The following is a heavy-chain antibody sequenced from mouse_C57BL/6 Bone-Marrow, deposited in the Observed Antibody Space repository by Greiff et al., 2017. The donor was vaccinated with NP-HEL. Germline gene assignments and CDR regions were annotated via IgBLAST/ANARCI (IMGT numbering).Heavy chain of an antibody. V-gene: IGHV4-1*01. CDR1: GIDFSRYW. CDR3: AGYSNYVDWFDY. Sequence: EVKLVESGGGLVQPGGSLKLSCAASGIDFSRYWMSWVRRAPGKGLEWIGEINPDSSTTNYAPSLKDKFIISRDNAKNTLYLQMSEVRSEDSALYYCAGYSNYVDWFDYWGQGTLVTVSA. J-gene: IGHJ3*01. CDR2: INPDSSTT. D-gene: IGHD2-5*01.